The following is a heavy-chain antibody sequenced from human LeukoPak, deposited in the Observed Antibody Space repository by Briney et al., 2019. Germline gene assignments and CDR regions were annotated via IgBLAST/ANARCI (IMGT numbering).Heavy chain of an antibody. CDR1: GFTFDDYS. J-gene: IGHJ6*03. Sequence: GWSLRLSCAASGFTFDDYSMQWVRLSPGKGLEWVSRIDWISRSRVYADSVRGRFTISRDNAKNSLYLQMNSLRDEDTALYYCSKDGQERAVSVVTYMDVWGKGTTVTVSS. V-gene: IGHV3-9*01. D-gene: IGHD6-19*01. CDR2: IDWISRSR. CDR3: SKDGQERAVSVVTYMDV.